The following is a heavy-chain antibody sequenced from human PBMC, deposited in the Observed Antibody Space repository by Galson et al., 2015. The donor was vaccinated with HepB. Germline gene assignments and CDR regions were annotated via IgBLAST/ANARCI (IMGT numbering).Heavy chain of an antibody. D-gene: IGHD2-15*01. CDR1: GYTFSSYS. V-gene: IGHV1-18*01. J-gene: IGHJ5*02. CDR3: ARGALVVVVGATLNNWFDP. Sequence: SVKVSCKASGYTFSSYSITWVRQAPGQGLEWVGWITTYNRHTDYAQRFQGRVTMTTDTTTSTAYMELRSLKSDDTAVYYCARGALVVVVGATLNNWFDPWGQGTLVTVSS. CDR2: ITTYNRHT.